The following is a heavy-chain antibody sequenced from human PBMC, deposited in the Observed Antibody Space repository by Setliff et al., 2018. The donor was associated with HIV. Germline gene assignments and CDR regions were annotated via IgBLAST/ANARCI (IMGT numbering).Heavy chain of an antibody. D-gene: IGHD2-21*01. J-gene: IGHJ4*02. CDR1: GYSIRSGYY. CDR2: MFRTGTS. Sequence: SETLSLTCAVSGYSIRSGYYWGWIRQSPGKGLEWIGTMFRTGTSYYNPSLKSRVTISVETSKNQFSLKLSSVTAADTAVYYCVIFYIVTPVDVRDYWGQGSLVTVSS. V-gene: IGHV4-38-2*01. CDR3: VIFYIVTPVDVRDY.